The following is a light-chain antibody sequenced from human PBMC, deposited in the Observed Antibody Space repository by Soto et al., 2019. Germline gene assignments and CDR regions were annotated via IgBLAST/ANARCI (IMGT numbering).Light chain of an antibody. CDR3: CSSAGSSSYV. J-gene: IGLJ1*01. V-gene: IGLV2-11*01. Sequence: QSALTQPRSVSGSPGQSVNLSCTGTSSDVGSYNYVSWYQHHPGKAPKLMIYDVTKRPSGVPDRFSGSKSGNTASLTISGLQAEDEADYYCCSSAGSSSYVFGTGTKLTVL. CDR1: SSDVGSYNY. CDR2: DVT.